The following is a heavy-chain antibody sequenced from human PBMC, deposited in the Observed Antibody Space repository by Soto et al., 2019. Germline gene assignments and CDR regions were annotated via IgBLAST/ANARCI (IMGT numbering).Heavy chain of an antibody. D-gene: IGHD6-13*01. CDR2: INTNNGGA. Sequence: ASVKVSCKASGYIFTEYHIHWVRQAPGQGLEFMGWINTNNGGAGSAQQFQGSVTVTRDTPINTVYLELSNLRSDDTAVYFCAKERGSNSLHPSYNWFDTWGQGTLVTVSS. CDR1: GYIFTEYH. J-gene: IGHJ5*02. V-gene: IGHV1-2*02. CDR3: AKERGSNSLHPSYNWFDT.